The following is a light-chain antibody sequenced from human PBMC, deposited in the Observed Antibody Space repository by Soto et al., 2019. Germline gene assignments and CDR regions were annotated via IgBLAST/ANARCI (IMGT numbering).Light chain of an antibody. CDR2: DNT. Sequence: QSVLTQPPSASGTPGQRVTISCSGSSSNIGSNTVNWYQQLPGTAPKLLIYDNTNRPSGVPDRFSGSKSGTSASLAITGLQAEDEADYYCQSYDSGLSDVVFGGGTKLTVL. CDR1: SSNIGSNT. CDR3: QSYDSGLSDVV. V-gene: IGLV1-44*01. J-gene: IGLJ2*01.